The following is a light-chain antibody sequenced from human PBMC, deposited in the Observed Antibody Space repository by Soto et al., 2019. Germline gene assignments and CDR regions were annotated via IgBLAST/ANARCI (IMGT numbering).Light chain of an antibody. V-gene: IGKV3-15*01. CDR1: QSVNSH. CDR3: QQYGSSLPWT. J-gene: IGKJ1*01. Sequence: IVMTQSPATLSVSPGERATLSCRASQSVNSHLVWYQQKPGQAPRPLIYGASTRATSIPARFTGSGSGTEFTLTISSLQSEDFAVYYCQQYGSSLPWTFGQGTKVDIK. CDR2: GAS.